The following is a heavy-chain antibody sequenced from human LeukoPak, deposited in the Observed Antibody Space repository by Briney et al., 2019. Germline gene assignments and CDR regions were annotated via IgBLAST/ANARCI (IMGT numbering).Heavy chain of an antibody. Sequence: GGSLRLSCAASGFTVSSNYMSRVRQAPGKGLEWVSVIYSGGSTYYADSVKGRFTISRDNSKNTLYLQMNSLRAEDTAVYYCASRGYSYGYWFDPWGQGTLVTVSS. D-gene: IGHD5-18*01. CDR3: ASRGYSYGYWFDP. CDR1: GFTVSSNY. J-gene: IGHJ5*02. CDR2: IYSGGST. V-gene: IGHV3-66*02.